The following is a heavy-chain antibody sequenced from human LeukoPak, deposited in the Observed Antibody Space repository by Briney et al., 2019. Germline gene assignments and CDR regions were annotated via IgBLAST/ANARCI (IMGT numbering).Heavy chain of an antibody. Sequence: SETLSLTCTVSGGFISSYCWSWIRQPPGKGLEWIGYIYYSGSTSYNPSLKSRVTMSADTSKNQFSLRLSSVTAADTAVYHCARRGAYSGNDLAWYFDLWGRGNLVTVSS. V-gene: IGHV4-59*08. J-gene: IGHJ2*01. CDR2: IYYSGST. CDR3: ARRGAYSGNDLAWYFDL. D-gene: IGHD5-12*01. CDR1: GGFISSYC.